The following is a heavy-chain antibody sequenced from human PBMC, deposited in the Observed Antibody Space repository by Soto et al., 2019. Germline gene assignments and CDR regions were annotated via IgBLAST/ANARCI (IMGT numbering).Heavy chain of an antibody. CDR3: AKRIAVAGLAPNAFDI. Sequence: ASVKVSCKASGYTFSSYDINWVRQATGQGLEWMGWMNPNSGNTGYAQKLQGRVTMTRNTSISTAYMELSSLRSEDTALYYCAKRIAVAGLAPNAFDIWGQGTMVTVSS. D-gene: IGHD6-19*01. CDR2: MNPNSGNT. V-gene: IGHV1-8*01. CDR1: GYTFSSYD. J-gene: IGHJ3*02.